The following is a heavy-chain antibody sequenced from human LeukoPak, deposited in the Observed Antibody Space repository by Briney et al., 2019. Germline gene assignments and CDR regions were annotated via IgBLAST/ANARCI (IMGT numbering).Heavy chain of an antibody. CDR1: GYTFTDYY. CDR2: INAKSRDT. CDR3: ARQNTGQLDY. D-gene: IGHD2-8*02. J-gene: IGHJ4*02. Sequence: ASVKVSCKASGYTFTDYYMHWVRQATGQGLEWMGWINAKSRDTKYAQKFQARVTMTRDTSITTTYMEVSRLSSDDTAVYYCARQNTGQLDYWGQGTLITVSS. V-gene: IGHV1-2*02.